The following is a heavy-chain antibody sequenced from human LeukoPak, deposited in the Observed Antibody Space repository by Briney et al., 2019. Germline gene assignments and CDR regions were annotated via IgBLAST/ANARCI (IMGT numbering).Heavy chain of an antibody. Sequence: ASVKVSCKASGGTFSSYAISWVRQAPGQGLEWMGRIIPILGIANYAQKFQGRVTITADKSTSTAYMELSSLRSEDTAVYHCARDVLGYCSSTSCHQGTYYYYGMDVWGQGTTVTVSS. D-gene: IGHD2-2*01. CDR1: GGTFSSYA. CDR2: IIPILGIA. CDR3: ARDVLGYCSSTSCHQGTYYYYGMDV. J-gene: IGHJ6*02. V-gene: IGHV1-69*04.